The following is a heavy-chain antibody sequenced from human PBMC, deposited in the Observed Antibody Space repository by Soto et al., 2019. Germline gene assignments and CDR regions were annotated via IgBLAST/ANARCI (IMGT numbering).Heavy chain of an antibody. CDR1: GGTFSSYA. Sequence: GASVKVSCKASGGTFSSYAISWVRQAPGQGLEWMGGIIPIFGTANYAQKFQGRVTITADESTSTAYMELSSLRSEDTAVYYCARGRHAVRGYSYAGGYWFDPWGQGTLVTVSS. J-gene: IGHJ5*02. V-gene: IGHV1-69*13. CDR3: ARGRHAVRGYSYAGGYWFDP. D-gene: IGHD5-18*01. CDR2: IIPIFGTA.